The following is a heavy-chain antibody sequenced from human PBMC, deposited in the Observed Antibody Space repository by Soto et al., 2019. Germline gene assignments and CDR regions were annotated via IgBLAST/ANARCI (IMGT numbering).Heavy chain of an antibody. CDR2: IYYSGST. CDR1: GGSISSSSYY. CDR3: ARGPPLHLGELSHDFDY. D-gene: IGHD3-16*02. Sequence: SETLSLTCTVSGGSISSSSYYWGWIRQPPGKGLEWIGSIYYSGSTYYNPSLKSRVTISVDTSKNQFSLKLSSVTAADTAVYYCARGPPLHLGELSHDFDYWGQGTLVTVSS. J-gene: IGHJ4*02. V-gene: IGHV4-39*01.